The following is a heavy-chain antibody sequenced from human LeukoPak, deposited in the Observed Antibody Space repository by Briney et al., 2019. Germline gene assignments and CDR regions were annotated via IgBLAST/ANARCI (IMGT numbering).Heavy chain of an antibody. CDR1: GGSISSSSYY. D-gene: IGHD3-16*02. CDR3: AGPPGYTFDY. CDR2: IYYSGST. J-gene: IGHJ4*02. Sequence: SETLSLTCTVSGGSISSSSYYWGWIRQPPGKGLEWIGSIYYSGSTYYNPSLKSRVTISVDTSKNQFSLKLSSVTAADTAVYYCAGPPGYTFDYWGQGTLVTVSS. V-gene: IGHV4-39*01.